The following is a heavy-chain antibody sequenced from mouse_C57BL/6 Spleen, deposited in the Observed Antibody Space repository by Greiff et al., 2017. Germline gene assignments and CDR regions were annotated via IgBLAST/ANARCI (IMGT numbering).Heavy chain of an antibody. V-gene: IGHV1-82*01. CDR3: ARSRYDYDKSMDY. J-gene: IGHJ4*01. CDR1: GYAFSSSW. CDR2: IYPGDGDT. Sequence: VQLQQSGPELVKPGASVKISCKASGYAFSSSWMNWVKQMPGKGLEWIGRIYPGDGDTNYNGKFKGKATRTEDKSSSTAYMQLSSLTSEDSAVYFGARSRYDYDKSMDYWGQGTSVTVSS. D-gene: IGHD2-4*01.